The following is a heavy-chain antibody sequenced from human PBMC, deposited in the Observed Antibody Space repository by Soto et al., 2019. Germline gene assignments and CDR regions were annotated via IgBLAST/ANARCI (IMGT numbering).Heavy chain of an antibody. D-gene: IGHD6-19*01. Sequence: PGEALKISCKASGYTFTNYWIGWVRQMPGKGLEWMGNIYPGDSGTKYSPTFQGQVTISADRSISTAYLQWSSLKASDTAIYYCANSGWTRGMDYWGQGTLVPVSS. CDR1: GYTFTNYW. V-gene: IGHV5-51*01. J-gene: IGHJ4*02. CDR3: ANSGWTRGMDY. CDR2: IYPGDSGT.